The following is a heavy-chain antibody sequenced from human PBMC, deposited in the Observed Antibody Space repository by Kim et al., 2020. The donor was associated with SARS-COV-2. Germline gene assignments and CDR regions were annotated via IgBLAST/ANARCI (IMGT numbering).Heavy chain of an antibody. CDR3: AKETTYFNYYDYTAYRPGYFQE. Sequence: GGSLRLSCAASGFTFSSYAMSWVRQAPGKGLEWVSAISGSGSSIYYADSVKGRFTISRDNSRTTNTLYLQLNTLRAEDTAVYYCAKETTYFNYYDYTAYRPGYFQEWGQGTLVTVSS. CDR1: GFTFSSYA. J-gene: IGHJ1*01. V-gene: IGHV3-23*01. CDR2: ISGSGSSI. D-gene: IGHD3-22*01.